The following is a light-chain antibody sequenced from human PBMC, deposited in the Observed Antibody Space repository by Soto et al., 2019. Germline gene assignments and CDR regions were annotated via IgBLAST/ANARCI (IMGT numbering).Light chain of an antibody. CDR1: QSVSSSY. Sequence: EIVLTQSPGTLSLSPGERATLSCRASQSVSSSYLAWYQQKPGQAPRLLIYGAFNRAGGIPDRFSGSGSGTDFTLTISRLEPEDFAVYYCQQYSVSPRTFGQGTKVDIK. V-gene: IGKV3-20*01. J-gene: IGKJ1*01. CDR2: GAF. CDR3: QQYSVSPRT.